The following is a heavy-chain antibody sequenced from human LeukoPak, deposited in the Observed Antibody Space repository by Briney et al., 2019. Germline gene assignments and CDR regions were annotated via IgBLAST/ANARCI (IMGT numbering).Heavy chain of an antibody. CDR2: ISSSSSYI. Sequence: GGSLRLSCAASGFTFSSYSMNWVRQAPGKGLEWVSSISSSSSYIYYADSVKGRFTISRHNAKNSLYLQMNRLRAEDTAVYYCARDLEYSYAPIWGQGTLVTVSS. V-gene: IGHV3-21*01. CDR3: ARDLEYSYAPI. J-gene: IGHJ4*02. D-gene: IGHD5-18*01. CDR1: GFTFSSYS.